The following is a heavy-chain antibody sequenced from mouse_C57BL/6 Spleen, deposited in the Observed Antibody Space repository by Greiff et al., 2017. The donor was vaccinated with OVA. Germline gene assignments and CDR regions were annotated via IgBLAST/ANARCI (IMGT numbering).Heavy chain of an antibody. V-gene: IGHV14-1*01. CDR1: CFHINDYY. CDR2: IDPEDGDT. J-gene: IGHJ3*01. Sequence: EVQLQPSGAELVRPGASVKLSCTASCFHINDYYMHWVKQRPEQGLEWIGRIDPEDGDTEYAPKFQGKATMTADTSSHTAYLQLSSLTSEDTAVYYYTTDYYGSSSPWYAYWGHGTLVTVSA. D-gene: IGHD1-1*01. CDR3: TTDYYGSSSPWYAY.